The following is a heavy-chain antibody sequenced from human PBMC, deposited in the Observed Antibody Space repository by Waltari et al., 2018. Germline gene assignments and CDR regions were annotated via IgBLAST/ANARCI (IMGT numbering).Heavy chain of an antibody. CDR2: IRQDGSEK. Sequence: EGQLVESGGGFVQPGGSLRLSCEASGFSFTGYWMSWVRQAPGEGVEWVANIRQDGSEKNDVDSVKGRFTVSRDNAKKSLFLEMNSLRGEDTAVYYCARATYYYDNSGRGAFDIWGQGTRVTVSS. D-gene: IGHD3-22*01. CDR3: ARATYYYDNSGRGAFDI. CDR1: GFSFTGYW. V-gene: IGHV3-7*01. J-gene: IGHJ3*02.